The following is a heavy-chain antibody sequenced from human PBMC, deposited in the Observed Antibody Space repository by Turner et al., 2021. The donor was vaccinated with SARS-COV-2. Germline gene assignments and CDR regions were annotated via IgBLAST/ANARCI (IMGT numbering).Heavy chain of an antibody. J-gene: IGHJ3*02. D-gene: IGHD5-18*01. CDR1: GYTFTGYY. CDR3: AVLEMDTITDAFDI. Sequence: QVQLVQSGAEVKKPGASVKVSCKASGYTFTGYYMHWVRQAPGQGLEWMGWSNPNSGGTNYAQKFKGRVTMNRDTSISTAYMELSRLGSDDTAVYYCAVLEMDTITDAFDIWGQGTMVTVSS. V-gene: IGHV1-2*02. CDR2: SNPNSGGT.